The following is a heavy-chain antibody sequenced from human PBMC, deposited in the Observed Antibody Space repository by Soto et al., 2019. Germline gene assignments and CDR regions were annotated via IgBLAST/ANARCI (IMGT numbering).Heavy chain of an antibody. CDR1: GYAFSFG. CDR2: ISASDGST. CDR3: ATYYFGSGSYYRFDN. D-gene: IGHD3-10*01. V-gene: IGHV1-18*01. Sequence: ASVKVSCKSSGYAFSFGFSWVRQAPGQGLEWMGWISASDGSTNSAQKFRGRISLTSDTATNTAYLDLLSLTSDDTAVYFCATYYFGSGSYYRFDNWGQGTLVTVSS. J-gene: IGHJ4*02.